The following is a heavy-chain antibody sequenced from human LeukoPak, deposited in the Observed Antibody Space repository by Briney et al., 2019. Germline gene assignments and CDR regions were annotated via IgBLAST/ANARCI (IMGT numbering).Heavy chain of an antibody. D-gene: IGHD6-19*01. Sequence: GGSLRISCAASGFTPSSYWMSWVRQAPGKGLEWVANIKQDGSEKYYVDSVKGRFTISRDNAKNSLYLQMNSLRAEDTAVYYCARDRGSSGWYEFDYWGQGTLVTVSS. CDR1: GFTPSSYW. J-gene: IGHJ4*02. CDR3: ARDRGSSGWYEFDY. CDR2: IKQDGSEK. V-gene: IGHV3-7*01.